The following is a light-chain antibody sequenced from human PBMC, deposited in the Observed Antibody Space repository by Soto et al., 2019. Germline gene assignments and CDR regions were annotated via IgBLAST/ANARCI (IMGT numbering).Light chain of an antibody. CDR1: RTISTW. J-gene: IGKJ1*01. V-gene: IGKV1-5*03. Sequence: DIQMTQSPSTLSASIGDRVTITCRASRTISTWLAWYQQKPGKAPNLLIYKASTLQSGVPSRFSGSGSGTEFTLTISSLQPDDFATYYCQQYNSYRTFGQGTKVDIK. CDR2: KAS. CDR3: QQYNSYRT.